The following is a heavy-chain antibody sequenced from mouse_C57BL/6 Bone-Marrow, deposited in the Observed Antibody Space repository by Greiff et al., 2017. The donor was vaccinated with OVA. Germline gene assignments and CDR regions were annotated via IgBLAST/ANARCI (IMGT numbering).Heavy chain of an antibody. V-gene: IGHV1-22*01. CDR1: GYTFTDYN. CDR2: INPNNGGT. D-gene: IGHD1-1*01. CDR3: GGGYYGSRGVFAY. Sequence: VQLQQSGPELVKPGASVKMSCKASGYTFTDYNMHWVKQSHGKSLEWIGYINPNNGGTSYNQKFKGKATLTVNKSSSTAYMELRSLTSEDSAVYYCGGGYYGSRGVFAYWGQGTLVTVSA. J-gene: IGHJ3*01.